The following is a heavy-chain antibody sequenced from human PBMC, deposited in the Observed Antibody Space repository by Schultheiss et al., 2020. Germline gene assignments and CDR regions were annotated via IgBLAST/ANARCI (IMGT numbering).Heavy chain of an antibody. Sequence: SETLSLTCTVSGGSVSSGSFYWSWIRQPPGKGQQWIGYIYYSGSTYYDPSLKSRFTISLDTSKNQFSLKMSSVTAADTAVYYCERVGSGTYFSPYFDYWGQGTLVTVSS. CDR3: ERVGSGTYFSPYFDY. J-gene: IGHJ4*02. D-gene: IGHD3-10*01. CDR2: IYYSGST. V-gene: IGHV4-31*03. CDR1: GGSVSSGSFY.